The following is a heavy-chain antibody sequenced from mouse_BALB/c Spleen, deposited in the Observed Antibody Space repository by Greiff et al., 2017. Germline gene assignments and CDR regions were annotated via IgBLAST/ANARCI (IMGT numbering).Heavy chain of an antibody. CDR1: GFTFSSYG. CDR2: ISSGGSYT. Sequence: EVMLVESGGDLVKPGGSLKLSCAASGFTFSSYGMSWVRQTPDKRLEWVATISSGGSYTYYPDSVKGRFTISRDNAKNTLYLQMSSLKSEDTAMYYCAREGDSSDDYWGQGTTLTVSS. D-gene: IGHD3-2*01. J-gene: IGHJ2*01. V-gene: IGHV5-6*01. CDR3: AREGDSSDDY.